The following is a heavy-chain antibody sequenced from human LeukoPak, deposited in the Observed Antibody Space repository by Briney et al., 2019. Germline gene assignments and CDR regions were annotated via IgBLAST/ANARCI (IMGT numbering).Heavy chain of an antibody. D-gene: IGHD1-1*01. J-gene: IGHJ5*02. V-gene: IGHV1-3*01. Sequence: ASVKVSCKASGYTFISYAIHWVRQAPGQRLEWMGWIHAGTGNTKYSQKFQGRVTITRDTSANTVYMELSRLRPEDTAVYYCARDITIGTTRFDPWGQGTLVTVSP. CDR3: ARDITIGTTRFDP. CDR2: IHAGTGNT. CDR1: GYTFISYA.